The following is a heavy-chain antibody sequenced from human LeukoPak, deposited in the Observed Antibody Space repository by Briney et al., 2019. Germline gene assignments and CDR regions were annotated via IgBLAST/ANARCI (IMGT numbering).Heavy chain of an antibody. D-gene: IGHD4-17*01. V-gene: IGHV3-30*18. CDR2: ISYDGSNK. CDR3: AKASPYGDYEYGMDV. J-gene: IGHJ6*02. CDR1: GFTFCRYG. Sequence: GGSLRLSCAPSGFTFCRYGMPWVRQAPGKGLEWLAVISYDGSNKYYADSVKGRFTISRDNSKNTLYLQMNSLRAEDTAVYYCAKASPYGDYEYGMDVWGQGTTVTVSS.